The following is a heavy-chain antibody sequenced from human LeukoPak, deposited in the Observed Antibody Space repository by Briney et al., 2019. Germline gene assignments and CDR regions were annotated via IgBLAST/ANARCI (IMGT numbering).Heavy chain of an antibody. J-gene: IGHJ4*02. CDR2: VNRDGTEK. D-gene: IGHD2-21*01. Sequence: GGSLRLSCVSSGLNFSDSRMTWVRQAPGKGLQWVANVNRDGTEKHFLDSVEGRFTISRDNAKKSLYLQMSSLRPQDTAVYFCVRGDWYFESWGQGTLVTVSS. CDR1: GLNFSDSR. V-gene: IGHV3-7*04. CDR3: VRGDWYFES.